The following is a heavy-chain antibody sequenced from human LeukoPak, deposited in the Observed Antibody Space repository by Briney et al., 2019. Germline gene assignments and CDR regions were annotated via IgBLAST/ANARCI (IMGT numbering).Heavy chain of an antibody. CDR3: ARQYSSSRGSLYYFDY. CDR1: GGSISSSSYY. Sequence: PSETLSLTCTVSGGSISSSSYYWSWIRQPPGKGLEWIGYIYYSGSTNYNPSLKSRVTISVDTSKNQFSLKLSSVTAADTAVYYCARQYSSSRGSLYYFDYWGQGTLVTVSS. J-gene: IGHJ4*02. V-gene: IGHV4-61*05. CDR2: IYYSGST. D-gene: IGHD6-6*01.